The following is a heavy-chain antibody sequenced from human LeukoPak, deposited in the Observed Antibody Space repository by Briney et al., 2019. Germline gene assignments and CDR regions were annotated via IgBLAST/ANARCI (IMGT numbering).Heavy chain of an antibody. D-gene: IGHD3-10*01. Sequence: SETLSLTCTVSGGSISSYYWSWIRQPPGKGLEWIGYIYYSGSTNYNPSLKSRVTISVDTSKNQFSLKLSSVTAADTAVYYSARRTATYSYATNAFDIWGQGTMVTVSS. V-gene: IGHV4-59*08. CDR1: GGSISSYY. CDR2: IYYSGST. J-gene: IGHJ3*02. CDR3: ARRTATYSYATNAFDI.